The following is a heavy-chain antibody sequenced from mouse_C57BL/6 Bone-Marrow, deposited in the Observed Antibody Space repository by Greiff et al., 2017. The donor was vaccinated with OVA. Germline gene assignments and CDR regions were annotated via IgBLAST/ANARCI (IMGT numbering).Heavy chain of an antibody. CDR3: ALYDGYYGYFDY. J-gene: IGHJ2*01. D-gene: IGHD2-3*01. Sequence: QVQLKESGAELVMPGASVKLSCKASGYTFTSYWMHWVKQRPGQGLEWIGEIDPSDSYTNYNQKFKGKSTLTVDKSSSTAYMQLSSLTSEDSAVYYCALYDGYYGYFDYWGQGTTLTVSS. CDR1: GYTFTSYW. V-gene: IGHV1-69*01. CDR2: IDPSDSYT.